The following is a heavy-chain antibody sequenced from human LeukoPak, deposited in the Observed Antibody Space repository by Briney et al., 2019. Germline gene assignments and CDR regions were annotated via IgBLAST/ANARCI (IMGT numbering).Heavy chain of an antibody. CDR1: GGSFSGYY. J-gene: IGHJ4*02. D-gene: IGHD3-3*01. Sequence: SETLSLTCAVYGGSFSGYYWSWIRQPPGKGLEWIGEINHSGSTNYNPSLKSRVTISVDTSKNQFSLKLSSVTAADTAVYYCARVSPLYDFWSGYHRYFDYWGQGTLVTVSS. V-gene: IGHV4-34*01. CDR2: INHSGST. CDR3: ARVSPLYDFWSGYHRYFDY.